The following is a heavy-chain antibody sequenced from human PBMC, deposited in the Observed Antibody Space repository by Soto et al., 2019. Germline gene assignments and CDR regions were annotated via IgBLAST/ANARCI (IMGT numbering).Heavy chain of an antibody. D-gene: IGHD3-10*01. J-gene: IGHJ4*02. CDR1: GFTFSSYD. CDR3: ARGPYGSGSPIAPYYFDY. CDR2: IGTAGDT. Sequence: EVQLVESGGGLVQPGGSLRLSCAASGFTFSSYDMHWVRQATGKGLEWVSAIGTAGDTYYPGSVKGRFTISRENVKNSLYLQMNSLRGGNTDVYYCARGPYGSGSPIAPYYFDYWGQGTLVTVSS. V-gene: IGHV3-13*01.